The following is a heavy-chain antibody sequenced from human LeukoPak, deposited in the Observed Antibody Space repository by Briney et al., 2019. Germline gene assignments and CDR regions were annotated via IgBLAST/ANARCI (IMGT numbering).Heavy chain of an antibody. CDR2: IIPIFGTA. J-gene: IGHJ5*02. V-gene: IGHV1-69*05. CDR3: ARARSSSWYASPWFDP. CDR1: GGTFSSYA. Sequence: EASVKVSCKASGGTFSSYAISWVRQAPGQGLEWMGGIIPIFGTANYAQKFQGRVTITTDESTSTAYMELSSLRSEDTAVYYCARARSSSWYASPWFDPWGQGTLVTVSS. D-gene: IGHD6-13*01.